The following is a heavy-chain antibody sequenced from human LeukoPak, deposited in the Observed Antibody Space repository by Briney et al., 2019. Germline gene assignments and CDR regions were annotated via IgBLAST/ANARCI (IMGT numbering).Heavy chain of an antibody. CDR3: AKEYTVPALGP. D-gene: IGHD4-17*01. CDR2: IKQDGSEK. CDR1: GITFSSHW. Sequence: GGSLRLSSAASGITFSSHWVSWVRQAPGKGLEWVANIKQDGSEKNYVDSAKGRFTISRDNSKNTVYLEMNSLSVNDTAVYFCAKEYTVPALGPWGQRTLVTVSS. V-gene: IGHV3-7*01. J-gene: IGHJ5*02.